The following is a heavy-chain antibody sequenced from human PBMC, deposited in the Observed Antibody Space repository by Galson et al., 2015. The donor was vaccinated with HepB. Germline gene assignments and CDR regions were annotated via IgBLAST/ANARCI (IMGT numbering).Heavy chain of an antibody. V-gene: IGHV3-30*03. D-gene: IGHD6-19*01. Sequence: SLRLSCVAPGFTFSSYGMHWVRQAPGKGLEWVAVISYDGTNKYYADSVKGRFTISRDNSKNTLSLQMNSLRPEDTAVYYCVGWQVRSYHYYGMDVWGQGTTVTVSS. J-gene: IGHJ6*02. CDR2: ISYDGTNK. CDR1: GFTFSSYG. CDR3: VGWQVRSYHYYGMDV.